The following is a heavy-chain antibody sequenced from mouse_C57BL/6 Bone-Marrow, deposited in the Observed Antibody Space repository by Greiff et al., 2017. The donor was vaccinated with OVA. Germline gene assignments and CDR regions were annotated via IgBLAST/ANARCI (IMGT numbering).Heavy chain of an antibody. CDR2: INPNYGTT. V-gene: IGHV1-39*01. J-gene: IGHJ4*01. Sequence: VQLQQSGPELVKPGASVKISCKASGYSFTDYNMNWVKQSNGKSLEWIGVINPNYGTTSYNQKFKGKATLTVDQSSSTAYMQLNSLTSEDSAVYYCARSRFKPPLRRWDYYAMDYWGQGTSVTVSS. CDR3: ARSRFKPPLRRWDYYAMDY. CDR1: GYSFTDYN. D-gene: IGHD1-1*01.